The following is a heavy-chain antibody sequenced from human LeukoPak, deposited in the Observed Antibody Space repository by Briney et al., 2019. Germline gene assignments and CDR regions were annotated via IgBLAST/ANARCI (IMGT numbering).Heavy chain of an antibody. CDR3: ARGGRGWLQYYFDY. Sequence: NPSGTLSLTCAVSGGSISSSNWWSWVRQPPGQGLEWIGEIYHSGSTNYNPSLKSRVTISVDTSKNQFSLKLSSVTAADTAVYYCARGGRGWLQYYFDYWGQGTLVTVSS. J-gene: IGHJ4*02. CDR2: IYHSGST. D-gene: IGHD5-24*01. CDR1: GGSISSSNW. V-gene: IGHV4-4*02.